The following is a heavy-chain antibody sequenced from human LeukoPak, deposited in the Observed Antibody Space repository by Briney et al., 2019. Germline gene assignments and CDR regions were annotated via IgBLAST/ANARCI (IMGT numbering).Heavy chain of an antibody. CDR3: ARGDVLTGYPY. Sequence: ASVKVSCKASGYTFSDHYIHWVRQAPGQGLEWMGWIIPHSGDTHYAQNFQGRVTMTRDTSISTAYMELSRLRSDDTAVYYCARGDVLTGYPYWGQGTLVTISS. J-gene: IGHJ4*02. D-gene: IGHD3-9*01. V-gene: IGHV1-2*02. CDR2: IIPHSGDT. CDR1: GYTFSDHY.